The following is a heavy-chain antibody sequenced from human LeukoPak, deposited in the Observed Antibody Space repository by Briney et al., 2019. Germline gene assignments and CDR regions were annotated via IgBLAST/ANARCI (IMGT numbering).Heavy chain of an antibody. Sequence: SETLSLTCAVYGGSFSGHYWRWIRQPPGKGLEWIGEINQSGSTNYNPSLKSRVTISVETSKNQFSLNLSSVTAADTAVYYCAGQWASYFDHWGQGTLVTVSS. D-gene: IGHD1-26*01. J-gene: IGHJ4*02. CDR3: AGQWASYFDH. V-gene: IGHV4-34*01. CDR2: INQSGST. CDR1: GGSFSGHY.